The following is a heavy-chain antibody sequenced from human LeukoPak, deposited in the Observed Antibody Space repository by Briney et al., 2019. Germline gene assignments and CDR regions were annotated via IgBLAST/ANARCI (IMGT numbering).Heavy chain of an antibody. J-gene: IGHJ4*02. CDR1: GFTFSSYA. Sequence: GGSLRLSCTTSGFTFSSYALSWVRQAPGKGLEWVSGIRVSGSTYYPDSVTGRFTISRDNSENTLYLQMSGLRAEDTAIYYCAKDKYSPVRSMSEAAYYFDFWGPGTLVTVSS. D-gene: IGHD6-13*01. CDR3: AKDKYSPVRSMSEAAYYFDF. CDR2: IRVSGST. V-gene: IGHV3-23*01.